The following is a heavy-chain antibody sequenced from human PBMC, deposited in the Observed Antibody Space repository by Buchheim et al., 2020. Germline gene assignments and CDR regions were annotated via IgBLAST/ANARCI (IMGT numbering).Heavy chain of an antibody. J-gene: IGHJ4*02. V-gene: IGHV4-34*01. CDR1: GGSFSGYY. CDR2: INHSGST. D-gene: IGHD3-22*01. Sequence: QVQLQQWGAGLLKPSETLSLTCAVYGGSFSGYYWSWIRQPPGKGLEWIGEINHSGSTNYNPSLKSRVTISVDTSKNPFSLKLSSVTAADTAVYYCARGYDSSGAETNYFDYWGQGTL. CDR3: ARGYDSSGAETNYFDY.